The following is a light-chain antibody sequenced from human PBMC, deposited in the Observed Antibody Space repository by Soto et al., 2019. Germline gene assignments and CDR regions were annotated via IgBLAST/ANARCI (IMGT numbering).Light chain of an antibody. CDR2: SNN. CDR3: AAWDDSLNAPV. V-gene: IGLV1-44*01. J-gene: IGLJ3*02. CDR1: TSNIGSIT. Sequence: QPVLTQPPSASGTPGQRVTISCSGSTSNIGSITVNWYQHLPGTAPKLLIYSNNQRPSGVPDRFSGSKSGTSASLAISGLQSEDEADYYCAAWDDSLNAPVFGGGTKVTVL.